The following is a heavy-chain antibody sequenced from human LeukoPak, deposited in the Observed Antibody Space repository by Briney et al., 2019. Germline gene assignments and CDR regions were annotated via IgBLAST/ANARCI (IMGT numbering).Heavy chain of an antibody. CDR1: GYTFASYP. CDR3: ARNWNDLSFDY. D-gene: IGHD1-1*01. CDR2: ISAYNGNT. Sequence: ASVKVSCKASGYTFASYPISWVRQAPGQGLEWMGWISAYNGNTNYAQKLQGRVTMTTDTSTSTAYMELRSLRSDDTAVYYCARNWNDLSFDYWGQGTLVTVSS. V-gene: IGHV1-18*01. J-gene: IGHJ4*02.